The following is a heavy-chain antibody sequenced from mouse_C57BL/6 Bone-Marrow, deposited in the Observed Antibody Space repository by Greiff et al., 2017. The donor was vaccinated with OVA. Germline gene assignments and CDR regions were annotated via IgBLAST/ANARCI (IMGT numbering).Heavy chain of an antibody. D-gene: IGHD3-2*02. Sequence: EVHLVESGGDLVKPGGSLKLSCAASGFTFSSYGMSWVRQTPDKRLEWVATISSGGSYTYYPDSVKGRFTISRDNAKNTLYLQMSSLKSEDTAMYYCARPDSSGSGYYFDYWGQGTTLTVSS. CDR1: GFTFSSYG. CDR2: ISSGGSYT. V-gene: IGHV5-6*01. J-gene: IGHJ2*01. CDR3: ARPDSSGSGYYFDY.